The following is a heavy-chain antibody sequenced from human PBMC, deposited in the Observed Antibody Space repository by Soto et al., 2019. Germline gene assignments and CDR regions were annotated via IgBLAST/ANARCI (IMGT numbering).Heavy chain of an antibody. CDR2: ISYDGSNK. CDR1: GFTFSSYA. J-gene: IGHJ4*02. Sequence: QVQLVESGGGVVQPGRSLRLSCAASGFTFSSYAMHWVRQAPGKGLEWVAVISYDGSNKYYADSVKGRFTISRDNSKNTLYLQMNSLRAEDTAVYYCAREDIYVRVDYWGQGTLVTVSS. D-gene: IGHD3-16*01. V-gene: IGHV3-30-3*01. CDR3: AREDIYVRVDY.